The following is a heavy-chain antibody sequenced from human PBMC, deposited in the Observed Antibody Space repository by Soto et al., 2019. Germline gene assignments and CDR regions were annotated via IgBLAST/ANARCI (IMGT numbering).Heavy chain of an antibody. D-gene: IGHD1-1*01. CDR1: GGSISSYY. J-gene: IGHJ2*01. V-gene: IGHV4-59*01. Sequence: QVQLQESGPGLVKPSETLSLTCTVSGGSISSYYWSWTRQPPGKGLEWIGYIYYSGSTNYNPSLKSRVTISVDTSKNQSSLKLSSVTAADTAVYYCARAWTFHWYFDLWGRGTLVTVSS. CDR2: IYYSGST. CDR3: ARAWTFHWYFDL.